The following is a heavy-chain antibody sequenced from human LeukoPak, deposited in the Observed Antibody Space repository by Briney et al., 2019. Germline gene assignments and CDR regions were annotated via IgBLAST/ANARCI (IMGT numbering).Heavy chain of an antibody. Sequence: PGGSLRLSCVASGFTLTTYAMTWVRQAPGKALEWVSSISSPGTDIYYADSVRGRFTISRDNAKNSLYLQMNSLRAEDTALYYCAKDNGIAVAGTLDYWGQGTLVTVSS. V-gene: IGHV3-21*04. CDR3: AKDNGIAVAGTLDY. J-gene: IGHJ4*02. D-gene: IGHD6-19*01. CDR1: GFTLTTYA. CDR2: ISSPGTDI.